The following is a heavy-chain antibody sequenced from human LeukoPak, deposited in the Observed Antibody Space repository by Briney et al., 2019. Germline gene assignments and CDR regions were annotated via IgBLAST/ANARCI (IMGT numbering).Heavy chain of an antibody. D-gene: IGHD4-11*01. CDR2: IPYDGSNK. CDR1: GFTFSSYG. V-gene: IGHV3-30*18. J-gene: IGHJ4*02. Sequence: GGSLRLSCAASGFTFSSYGMHWVRQAPGKGLEWVAVIPYDGSNKYYADSVKGRFTISRDNSKNTLYLQMNSLRAEDTAVYYCAKDDYSNYGYFDYWGQGTLVTVSS. CDR3: AKDDYSNYGYFDY.